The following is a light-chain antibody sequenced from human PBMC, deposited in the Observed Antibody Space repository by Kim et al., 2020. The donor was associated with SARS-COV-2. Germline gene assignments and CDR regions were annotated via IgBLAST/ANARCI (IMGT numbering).Light chain of an antibody. CDR1: SSDVGGYNY. CDR2: DVN. Sequence: QSALTQPASVSGSPGQAITFSCTGTSSDVGGYNYVSWYQHHPGKAPKLMIYDVNKRPSGVSNRFSGSKSGNTASLTISGLQAEDEGDYYCTSYTSSSTWVFGGGTKLTVL. CDR3: TSYTSSSTWV. V-gene: IGLV2-14*03. J-gene: IGLJ3*02.